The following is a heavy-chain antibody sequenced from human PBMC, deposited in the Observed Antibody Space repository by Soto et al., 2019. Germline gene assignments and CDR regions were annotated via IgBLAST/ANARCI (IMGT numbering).Heavy chain of an antibody. D-gene: IGHD2-15*01. Sequence: QVQLQQWGAGLLKPSETLSLSCAVYGGSFSGYYWSWIRQPPGKGLAWIGESNHGGSTNYNPFLKSRVTISVDTSKTQFSLKLSSVTAAATAVYYWATAPGGVVTQDDAFDIWGQGTMVTVSS. J-gene: IGHJ3*02. CDR2: SNHGGST. V-gene: IGHV4-34*01. CDR3: ATAPGGVVTQDDAFDI. CDR1: GGSFSGYY.